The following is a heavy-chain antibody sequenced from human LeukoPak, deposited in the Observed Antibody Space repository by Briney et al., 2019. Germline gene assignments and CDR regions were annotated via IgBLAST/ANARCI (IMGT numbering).Heavy chain of an antibody. CDR3: ARDMSYYGSGSYYYNWFDP. D-gene: IGHD3-10*01. V-gene: IGHV3-30*02. J-gene: IGHJ5*02. Sequence: GGSLRLSCAASGFTFSSYGMHWVRQAPGKGLEWVAFIRFDGSYKDYADSVKGRFTISRDNAKNSLYLQMNSLRAEDTALYYCARDMSYYGSGSYYYNWFDPWGQGTLVTVSS. CDR2: IRFDGSYK. CDR1: GFTFSSYG.